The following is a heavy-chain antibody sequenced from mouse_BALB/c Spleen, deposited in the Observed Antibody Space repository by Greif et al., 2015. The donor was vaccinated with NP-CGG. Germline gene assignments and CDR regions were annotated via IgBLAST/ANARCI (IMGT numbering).Heavy chain of an antibody. CDR3: VRIPYDYDVGYYAMDY. D-gene: IGHD2-4*01. CDR1: GLSLTSYD. CDR2: IWTGGGT. J-gene: IGHJ4*01. Sequence: VKLMESGPGLVAPSQSLSITCTVSGLSLTSYDISWIRQPPGKGLEWLGVIWTGGGTNYNSAFMSRLSISKDNSKSQVFLKMNSLQTDDTAIYYCVRIPYDYDVGYYAMDYWGQGTSVTVSS. V-gene: IGHV2-9-2*01.